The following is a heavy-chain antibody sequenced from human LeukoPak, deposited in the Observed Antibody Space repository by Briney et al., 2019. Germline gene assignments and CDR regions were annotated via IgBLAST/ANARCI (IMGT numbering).Heavy chain of an antibody. V-gene: IGHV4-38-2*01. J-gene: IGHJ6*03. Sequence: SETLSLTCAVSGYSISSGYYWGWIRQPPGKGLEGIGSIYHSGSTYYNPSRKSRVTISVDTSKNQFSLKLSSVTGPDTAVYYYARRGTSYYYYMDVWGKGTTVTVSS. D-gene: IGHD5-12*01. CDR3: ARRGTSYYYYMDV. CDR2: IYHSGST. CDR1: GYSISSGYY.